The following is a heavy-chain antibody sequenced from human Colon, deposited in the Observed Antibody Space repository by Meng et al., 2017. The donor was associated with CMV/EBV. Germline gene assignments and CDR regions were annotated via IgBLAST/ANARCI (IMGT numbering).Heavy chain of an antibody. CDR3: ATGDGYYYNY. Sequence: GESLKISCSASGFAFSAFSMNWVRQAPGKGLEWVSVIYSGGSTYYADSVKGRFTISRDNSKNTLYLQMNSLRAEDTAVYYCATGDGYYYNYWGRGTLVTVSS. D-gene: IGHD7-27*01. CDR2: IYSGGST. CDR1: GFAFSAFS. V-gene: IGHV3-53*01. J-gene: IGHJ4*02.